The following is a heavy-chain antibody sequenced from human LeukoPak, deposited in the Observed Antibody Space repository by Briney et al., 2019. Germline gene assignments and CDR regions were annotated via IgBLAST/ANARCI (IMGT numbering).Heavy chain of an antibody. J-gene: IGHJ4*02. CDR2: IGPTGSDR. V-gene: IGHV3-21*06. D-gene: IGHD1-14*01. Sequence: GGSLRLSCTASGLTFPTSGFNWVRQAPGKGLEWVASIGPTGSDRYHADSIKGRFTNSRDNANNFLYLQMNSLRAEDTAVYYCATETNGRHYDYWGQGTLLTVSS. CDR3: ATETNGRHYDY. CDR1: GLTFPTSG.